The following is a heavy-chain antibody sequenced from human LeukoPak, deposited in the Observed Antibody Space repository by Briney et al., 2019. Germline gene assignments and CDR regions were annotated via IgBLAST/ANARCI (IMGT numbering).Heavy chain of an antibody. CDR3: ARDRIGYDYVWGTSLGYYGKDV. CDR1: GGSISSGGYY. V-gene: IGHV4-31*03. Sequence: SQTLSLTCTVSGGSISSGGYYWSWIRQHPGKGLEWIGYIYYSGSTYYDPSLKSRVTISVYTSKNQFSRMLSSVTAADTAVYYRARDRIGYDYVWGTSLGYYGKDVWGQGTTVTVSS. D-gene: IGHD3-16*01. J-gene: IGHJ6*02. CDR2: IYYSGST.